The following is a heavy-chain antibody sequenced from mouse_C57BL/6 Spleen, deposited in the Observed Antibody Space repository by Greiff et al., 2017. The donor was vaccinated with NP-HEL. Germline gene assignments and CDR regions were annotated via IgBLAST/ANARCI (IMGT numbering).Heavy chain of an antibody. CDR2: IYPRSGNT. D-gene: IGHD2-4*01. V-gene: IGHV1-81*01. Sequence: QVQLQQSGAELARPGASVKLSCKASGYTFTSCGISWVKQRTGQGLEWIGEIYPRSGNTYYNEKFKGKATLTADKSSSTAYMELRSLTSEDSAVYFCGEGGLRAWFAYWGQGTLVTVSA. J-gene: IGHJ3*01. CDR1: GYTFTSCG. CDR3: GEGGLRAWFAY.